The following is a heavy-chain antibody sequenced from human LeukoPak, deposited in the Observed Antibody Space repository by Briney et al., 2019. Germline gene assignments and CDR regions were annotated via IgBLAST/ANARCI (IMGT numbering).Heavy chain of an antibody. V-gene: IGHV1-24*01. CDR1: GYILTELS. CDR2: FDPEDGET. J-gene: IGHJ4*01. D-gene: IGHD3-3*01. CDR3: ATTHYVFWSGYNY. Sequence: ASVKVSCKVSGYILTELSMHWVRQAPGKGLEWMGGFDPEDGETINAQKFQARVTMTEDTYTDTAYMDLSNQRAEDTAVDYCATTHYVFWSGYNYWGQGTLVTVSS.